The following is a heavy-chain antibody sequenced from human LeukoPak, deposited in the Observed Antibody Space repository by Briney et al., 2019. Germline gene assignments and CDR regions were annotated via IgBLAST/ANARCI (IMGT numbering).Heavy chain of an antibody. CDR1: GFTFRMYA. CDR3: AKGAVLGIVVGGGMDV. CDR2: ISGNGNSS. Sequence: GGSLRLSCAASGFTFRMYAINWVRQRPGKGLAGVSAISGNGNSSFHADSVKGRFTISRDNSKNTLLLQIERLRVEDTAVYYCAKGAVLGIVVGGGMDVWGQGTTVTVSS. D-gene: IGHD6-19*01. J-gene: IGHJ6*01. V-gene: IGHV3-23*01.